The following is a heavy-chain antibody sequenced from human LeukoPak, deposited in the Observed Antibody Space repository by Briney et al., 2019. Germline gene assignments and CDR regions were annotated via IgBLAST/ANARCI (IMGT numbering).Heavy chain of an antibody. D-gene: IGHD3-22*01. Sequence: LPGGSLRLSCAASGFTFSSYGVHWVRQAPGKGLEWVAVIPYDGSNKYYADSAKGRFTISRDNSKNTLYLQMNSLRAEDTAVYYCAKDPSYDSSGYRDYWGQGTLVTVSS. CDR1: GFTFSSYG. CDR3: AKDPSYDSSGYRDY. V-gene: IGHV3-30*18. CDR2: IPYDGSNK. J-gene: IGHJ4*02.